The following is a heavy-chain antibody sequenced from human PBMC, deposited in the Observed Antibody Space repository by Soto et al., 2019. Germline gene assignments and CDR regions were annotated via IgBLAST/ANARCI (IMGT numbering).Heavy chain of an antibody. J-gene: IGHJ4*02. CDR3: ARDGAHYYDSSGLDY. D-gene: IGHD3-22*01. Sequence: QVQLVQSGAEVKKPGSSVKVSCKASGGTFSSYAISWVRQAPGLGLEWMGGIIPIFGTANYAQKFQGRVTITADESTSTAYMELSSLRSEDTAVYYCARDGAHYYDSSGLDYWGQGTLVTVSS. CDR2: IIPIFGTA. CDR1: GGTFSSYA. V-gene: IGHV1-69*01.